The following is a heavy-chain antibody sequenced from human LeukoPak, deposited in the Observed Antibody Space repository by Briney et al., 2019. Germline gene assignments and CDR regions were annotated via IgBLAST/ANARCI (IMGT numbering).Heavy chain of an antibody. Sequence: SETLSLTCTVSGDSISIYYWSWIRQYPGQGLEWIGYIYYSGTTNYNPSLKSRVNMSVDTSKNQFSLKLSSVTAADTAVYYCAREWAYYYMDVWGKGTTVTVSS. J-gene: IGHJ6*03. CDR2: IYYSGTT. CDR1: GDSISIYY. CDR3: AREWAYYYMDV. V-gene: IGHV4-59*12.